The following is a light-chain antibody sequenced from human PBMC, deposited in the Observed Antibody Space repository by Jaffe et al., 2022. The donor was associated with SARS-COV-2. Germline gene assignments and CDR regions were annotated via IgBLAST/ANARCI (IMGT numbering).Light chain of an antibody. CDR3: QQSNNWPRT. CDR2: GAS. J-gene: IGKJ1*01. V-gene: IGKV3-15*01. Sequence: EVVMTQSPATLSVSPGESATLSCRASHPVNSNLVWYQQRPGQAPRLLIYGASSRATDIPARFSGSGSGTEFTLTISSLQSEDFAVYYCQQSNNWPRTFGQGTKVEIK. CDR1: HPVNSN.